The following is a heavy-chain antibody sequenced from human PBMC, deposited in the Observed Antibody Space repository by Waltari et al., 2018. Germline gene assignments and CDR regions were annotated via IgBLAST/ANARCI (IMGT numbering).Heavy chain of an antibody. J-gene: IGHJ5*02. D-gene: IGHD1-26*01. CDR2: IYYSGTI. CDR3: ANNEWGLPVS. CDR1: GYAICSGFG. Sequence: QVQLQESGPGLVKPSEDLSLTCTVSGYAICSGFGWGWIRQAPGKGLEWIASIYYSGTIQYNPSLGSRATISADTSKNQFSLRLTSVTAADTAVYYCANNEWGLPVSWGQGTVVTVSS. V-gene: IGHV4-38-2*02.